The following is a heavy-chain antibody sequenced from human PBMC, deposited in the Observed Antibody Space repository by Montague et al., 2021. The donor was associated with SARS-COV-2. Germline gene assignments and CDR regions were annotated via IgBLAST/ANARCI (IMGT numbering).Heavy chain of an antibody. CDR3: ARHYSAALPADY. Sequence: SETLSLTCTVSGGSISSFYWSWFRQPPGKGLEWLGYISDSGSTNYNPSLTSRVTMSVDTSKNQFSLTVNSVTAADTAVYYCARHYSAALPADYWGQGTLVTVSS. CDR1: GGSISSFY. D-gene: IGHD4-11*01. V-gene: IGHV4-59*08. CDR2: ISDSGST. J-gene: IGHJ4*02.